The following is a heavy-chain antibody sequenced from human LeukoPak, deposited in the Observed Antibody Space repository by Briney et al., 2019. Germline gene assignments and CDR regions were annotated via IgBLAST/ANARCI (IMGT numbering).Heavy chain of an antibody. CDR2: IYYSGST. J-gene: IGHJ4*02. CDR3: ARRREYGDYVREYYFDY. D-gene: IGHD4-17*01. CDR1: GGSISSSSYY. V-gene: IGHV4-39*01. Sequence: PSETLSLTCTVSGGSISSSSYYWGWIRQPPGKGLEWIGSIYYSGSTYYNPSLKSRVTISVDTSKNQFSLKLSSVTAADTAVYYCARRREYGDYVREYYFDYWGQGTLVTVSS.